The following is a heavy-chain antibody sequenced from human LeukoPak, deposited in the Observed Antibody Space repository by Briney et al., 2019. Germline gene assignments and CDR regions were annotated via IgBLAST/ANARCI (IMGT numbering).Heavy chain of an antibody. Sequence: GGSLRLSCAASGFIFSPFGMHWVRQGPGKGLEWVAFIRYDESNKYYADSVKGRFTISRDNSKNTVYLQMNSLRGEDTAVYFCARQMIEGRHYYSMDVWGKGTSVTVSS. J-gene: IGHJ6*03. CDR3: ARQMIEGRHYYSMDV. D-gene: IGHD3-22*01. CDR2: IRYDESNK. V-gene: IGHV3-30*02. CDR1: GFIFSPFG.